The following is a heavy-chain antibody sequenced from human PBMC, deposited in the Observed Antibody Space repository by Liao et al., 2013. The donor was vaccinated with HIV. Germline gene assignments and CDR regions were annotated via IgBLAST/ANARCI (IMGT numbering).Heavy chain of an antibody. Sequence: QVRLQQWGAGLLKPSETLSLTCAVSGTSFSINYWGWIRQPPGKGLEWIGNIYYSESTYYNPSLKSRVTISVDTSKNQFSLKLSSVTAADTAVYYCAREGVMLAPYYYMDVWGKGTTVTVSS. J-gene: IGHJ6*03. CDR1: GTSFSINY. CDR3: AREGVMLAPYYYMDV. CDR2: IYYSEST. D-gene: IGHD3-16*01. V-gene: IGHV4-34*01.